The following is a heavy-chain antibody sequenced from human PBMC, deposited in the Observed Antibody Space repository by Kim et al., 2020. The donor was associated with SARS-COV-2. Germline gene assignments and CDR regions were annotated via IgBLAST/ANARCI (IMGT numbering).Heavy chain of an antibody. CDR3: TRDIVVVVAANFYYYYGIDV. J-gene: IGHJ6*02. CDR2: IRSKAYGGTT. D-gene: IGHD2-15*01. Sequence: GGSLRLSCTASGFTFGDYAMSWFRQAPGKGLEWVGCIRSKAYGGTTEYAASVKGRFTISRDDSKSIAYLQMNSLKTEDTAVYYCTRDIVVVVAANFYYYYGIDVWGQGTTGTVSS. CDR1: GFTFGDYA. V-gene: IGHV3-49*03.